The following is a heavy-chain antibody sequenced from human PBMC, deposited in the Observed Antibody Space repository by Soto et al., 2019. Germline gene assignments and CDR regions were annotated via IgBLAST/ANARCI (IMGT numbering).Heavy chain of an antibody. CDR3: ARDGNAFTVTPYSELDY. CDR1: GYTFTSYG. V-gene: IGHV1-18*01. J-gene: IGHJ4*02. CDR2: ISAYNGNT. D-gene: IGHD4-17*01. Sequence: QVQLVQSGAEVKKPGASVKVSCKASGYTFTSYGISWVQQAPGQGLEWMGWISAYNGNTNYAQKLQGRVTMTTDTSTSTAYMELRSLRSDDTAVYYCARDGNAFTVTPYSELDYWGQGTLVTVSS.